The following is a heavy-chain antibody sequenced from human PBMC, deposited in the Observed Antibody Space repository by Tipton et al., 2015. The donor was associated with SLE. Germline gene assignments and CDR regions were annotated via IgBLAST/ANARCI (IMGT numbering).Heavy chain of an antibody. CDR3: AREGFLEWLLFDS. CDR2: IHTSGDT. J-gene: IGHJ4*02. Sequence: TLSLTCTVSGGSIDYYYWSWIRQSAGKGLEWIGRIHTSGDTNYNPSLRSRVSVSLGKSNNQFSLKLTSVTAADTALYYCAREGFLEWLLFDSWGQGTLVTVSS. V-gene: IGHV4-4*07. CDR1: GGSIDYYY. D-gene: IGHD3-3*01.